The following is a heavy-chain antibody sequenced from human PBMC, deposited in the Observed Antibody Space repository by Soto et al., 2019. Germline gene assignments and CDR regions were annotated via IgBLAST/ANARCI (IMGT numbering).Heavy chain of an antibody. Sequence: QAQLVQSGAEVKKPGASANISCKASGYTFTRYNIHWVRQAPGQGLEWMGIIDTRGGSADYTQRFRGRVTMTRDTSTGTVYMELSSLGSEDTAVYYCARELPRDLVRGSFDIWGQGTLVTVSS. CDR1: GYTFTRYN. V-gene: IGHV1-46*01. CDR3: ARELPRDLVRGSFDI. D-gene: IGHD3-10*02. CDR2: IDTRGGSA. J-gene: IGHJ3*02.